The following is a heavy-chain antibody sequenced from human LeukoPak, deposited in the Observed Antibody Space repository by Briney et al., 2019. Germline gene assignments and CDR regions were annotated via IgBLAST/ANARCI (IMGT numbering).Heavy chain of an antibody. CDR3: ASYYDPLVGDAFDI. CDR1: GFPFSTYW. V-gene: IGHV3-7*01. Sequence: GGSLRLXCAASGFPFSTYWMAWVRQAPGKGLEWVANLDQDGSERYYLDSVKGRFTISRDNAKTSLYLQMNNLRVEDTAVYYCASYYDPLVGDAFDIWGQGTMVMVSS. CDR2: LDQDGSER. J-gene: IGHJ3*02. D-gene: IGHD3-22*01.